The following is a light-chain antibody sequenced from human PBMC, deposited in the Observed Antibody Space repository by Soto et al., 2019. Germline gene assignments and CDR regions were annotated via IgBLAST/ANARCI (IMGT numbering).Light chain of an antibody. V-gene: IGKV3-15*01. CDR2: GAS. CDR1: QSVRSN. Sequence: EIVMTQSPATLSVSPGERATLSCRASQSVRSNLAWYQQKPGQAPRLLIYGASTRATGIPARFSCSGSGTEFTLTISSLKSEAFAIYFCQQYNNWPPDMTFGQGTKVEIK. CDR3: QQYNNWPPDMT. J-gene: IGKJ1*01.